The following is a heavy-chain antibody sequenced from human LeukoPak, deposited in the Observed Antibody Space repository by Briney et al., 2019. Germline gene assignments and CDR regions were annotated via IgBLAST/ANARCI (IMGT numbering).Heavy chain of an antibody. CDR3: ARDGPGISYGSGSYYPFDY. Sequence: ASVKVSCKASGYTFTSYGISWVRQAPGQGLEWMGWISAYNGNTNYAQKLQGRVTMTTDTSTSTAYMELRSLRSDDTAVYYCARDGPGISYGSGSYYPFDYWGQGTLVTVSS. D-gene: IGHD3-10*01. J-gene: IGHJ4*02. V-gene: IGHV1-18*01. CDR1: GYTFTSYG. CDR2: ISAYNGNT.